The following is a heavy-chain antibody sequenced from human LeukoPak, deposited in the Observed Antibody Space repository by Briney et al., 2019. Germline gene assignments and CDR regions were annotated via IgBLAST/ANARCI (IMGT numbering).Heavy chain of an antibody. J-gene: IGHJ3*02. V-gene: IGHV1-69*13. CDR3: ARGAYDSSGYPEDAFDI. Sequence: SVKVSCKASGGTFSSYAISWVRQAPGQGLEWMGGIIPILGTANYAQKFQGRVTITADESTSTAYMELSSLRSEDTAVYYCARGAYDSSGYPEDAFDIWGQGTMVTVSS. CDR2: IIPILGTA. D-gene: IGHD3-22*01. CDR1: GGTFSSYA.